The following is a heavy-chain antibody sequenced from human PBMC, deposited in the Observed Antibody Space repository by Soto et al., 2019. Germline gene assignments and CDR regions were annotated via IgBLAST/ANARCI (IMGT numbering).Heavy chain of an antibody. D-gene: IGHD5-18*01. V-gene: IGHV1-18*01. CDR1: GYTFTSYG. CDR3: ASGYSYGHFDY. CDR2: ISAYNGNT. J-gene: IGHJ4*02. Sequence: ASVNVSCKASGYTFTSYGISWVRQAPGQGLELMGWISAYNGNTNYAQKLQGRVTMTTXXXXXXAXMXLRXXXSDDTAVYYCASGYSYGHFDYWGQGTLVTVSS.